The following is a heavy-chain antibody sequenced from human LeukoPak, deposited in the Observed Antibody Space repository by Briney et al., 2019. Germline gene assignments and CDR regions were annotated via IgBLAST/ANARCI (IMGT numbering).Heavy chain of an antibody. V-gene: IGHV1-69*05. J-gene: IGHJ4*02. D-gene: IGHD5-18*01. CDR1: GYTFSSYA. CDR2: IIPIFGTA. CDR3: ARAPGYSYGHPFDY. Sequence: SVKVSCKASGYTFSSYAISWVRQAPGQGLEWMGRIIPIFGTANYAQKFQGRVTITTDESTSTAYMELSSLRSEDTAVYYCARAPGYSYGHPFDYWGQGTLVTVSS.